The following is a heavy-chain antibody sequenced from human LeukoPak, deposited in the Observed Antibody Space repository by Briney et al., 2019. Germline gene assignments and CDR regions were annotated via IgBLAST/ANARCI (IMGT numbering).Heavy chain of an antibody. V-gene: IGHV3-15*07. J-gene: IGHJ4*02. CDR2: IKTKSEGGTI. Sequence: KTGGSLRLSCAVSGFTFRTYWMHWVRQAPGKGLEWVGRIKTKSEGGTIDYAAPVRGRFTISRDDSENTLYLQMNSLKTEDTALYYCSTDQGGDILTGCWGQGTLVTVSS. D-gene: IGHD3-9*01. CDR3: STDQGGDILTGC. CDR1: GFTFRTYW.